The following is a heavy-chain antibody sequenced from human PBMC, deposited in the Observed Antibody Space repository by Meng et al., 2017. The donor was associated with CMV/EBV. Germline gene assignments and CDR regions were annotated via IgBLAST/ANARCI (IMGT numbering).Heavy chain of an antibody. V-gene: IGHV4-34*01. Sequence: GQRQQWGAGPLKPPEALSLAGGVYGGSLSGYYWGWIRQPPGKGLGWIGEIKHSGSTNYTPSLKSRVTISVDTSKNQFSLKLSSVAAADTAVYYCARGVGATGKADYWGQGTLVTVSS. CDR3: ARGVGATGKADY. CDR1: GGSLSGYY. CDR2: IKHSGST. J-gene: IGHJ4*02. D-gene: IGHD1-26*01.